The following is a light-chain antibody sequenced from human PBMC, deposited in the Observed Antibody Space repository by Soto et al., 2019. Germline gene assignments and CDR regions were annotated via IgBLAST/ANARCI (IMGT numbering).Light chain of an antibody. J-gene: IGLJ1*01. CDR3: QSYDSTLSARYV. V-gene: IGLV1-40*01. Sequence: QAVLTQPPSVSWAPGQRVTISCTGSISNIGAGYDVHWYQQRPETAPKLLIFGTINRPSGVPDRFSGSKSGTSASLAITGLQAEDEGDYYCQSYDSTLSARYVFGTGTKLTVL. CDR2: GTI. CDR1: ISNIGAGYD.